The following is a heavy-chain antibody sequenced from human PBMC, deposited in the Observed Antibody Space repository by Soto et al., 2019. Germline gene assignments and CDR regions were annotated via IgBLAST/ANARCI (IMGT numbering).Heavy chain of an antibody. Sequence: ASVKVSCKASGGTFRSYTISWVRQAPGQGLEWMGRIIPILGIANYAQKFQGRVTITADKSTSTAYMELSSLRSEDTAVYYCARISSGSLPPFDYWGQGTLVTVSS. D-gene: IGHD3-10*01. CDR1: GGTFRSYT. CDR2: IIPILGIA. V-gene: IGHV1-69*02. CDR3: ARISSGSLPPFDY. J-gene: IGHJ4*02.